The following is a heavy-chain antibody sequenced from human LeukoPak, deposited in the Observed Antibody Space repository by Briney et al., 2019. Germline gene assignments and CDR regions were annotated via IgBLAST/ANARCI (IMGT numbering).Heavy chain of an antibody. CDR3: AKVRGNDFWSGYWDY. J-gene: IGHJ4*02. CDR1: GKTSSSYG. Sequence: PGGSLRLSCAVPGKTSSSYGMHWVRQAPGKGLEWVAVIWYDGSNKYYADSVKGRFTISRDNSKNTLYLQMNSLRAEDTAVYYCAKVRGNDFWSGYWDYWGQGTLVTVSS. V-gene: IGHV3-33*06. D-gene: IGHD3-3*01. CDR2: IWYDGSNK.